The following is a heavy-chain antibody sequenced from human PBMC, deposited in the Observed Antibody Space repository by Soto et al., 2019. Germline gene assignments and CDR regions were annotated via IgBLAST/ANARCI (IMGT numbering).Heavy chain of an antibody. V-gene: IGHV3-30-3*01. J-gene: IGHJ6*02. Sequence: QVQLVESGGGVVQPGRSLRLSCAASGFTFRNFGMHWVRQAPGKGLEWVAVISYDGSTKYYADSVKGRFTISRDTSKNTLFLPMNSLRGEDTAVYYCARVPPRDYSSGWYYYHGMDVWGQGTTVTVSS. CDR1: GFTFRNFG. CDR2: ISYDGSTK. D-gene: IGHD6-19*01. CDR3: ARVPPRDYSSGWYYYHGMDV.